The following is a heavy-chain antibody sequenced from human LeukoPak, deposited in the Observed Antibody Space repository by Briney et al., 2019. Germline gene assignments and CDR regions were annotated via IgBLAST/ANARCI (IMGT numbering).Heavy chain of an antibody. D-gene: IGHD2-2*01. V-gene: IGHV3-23*01. CDR3: ARGLPALFQFDY. CDR1: GFTFNSYA. Sequence: GGSLRLSCTASGFTFNSYAMNWFRQAPGKGLEWVSAISKSGESTYYAGFVKGRFTISRDNSKNTQFLQMNSLRADDTAVYYCARGLPALFQFDYWGQGTLVTVSS. J-gene: IGHJ4*02. CDR2: ISKSGEST.